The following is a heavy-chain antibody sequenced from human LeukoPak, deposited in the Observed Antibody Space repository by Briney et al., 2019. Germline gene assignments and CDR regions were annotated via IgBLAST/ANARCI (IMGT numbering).Heavy chain of an antibody. J-gene: IGHJ4*02. V-gene: IGHV4-61*02. Sequence: SGTLSLTCTVSGVSISGGSYYWSWIRQPAGKGLEWVGRIYTSGSTNYNPSLKSRVTISVDTSKNQFSLKLSSVTAADTAVYYCVASITMVRGVTNFDYWGQGTLVTVSS. CDR1: GVSISGGSYY. D-gene: IGHD3-10*01. CDR2: IYTSGST. CDR3: VASITMVRGVTNFDY.